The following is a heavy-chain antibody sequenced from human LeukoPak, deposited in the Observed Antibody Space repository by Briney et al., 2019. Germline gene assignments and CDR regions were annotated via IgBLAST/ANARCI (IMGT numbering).Heavy chain of an antibody. Sequence: PSETLSLTCAVSGCSISSGYYWGWIRQPPGKGLEWIGSIYHSGSTYYNPSLKSRVTISVDTSKNQFSLKLSSVTAADTAVYYCARDSPPSLGELSSFDYWGQGTLVTVSS. J-gene: IGHJ4*02. D-gene: IGHD3-16*02. CDR1: GCSISSGYY. CDR2: IYHSGST. CDR3: ARDSPPSLGELSSFDY. V-gene: IGHV4-38-2*02.